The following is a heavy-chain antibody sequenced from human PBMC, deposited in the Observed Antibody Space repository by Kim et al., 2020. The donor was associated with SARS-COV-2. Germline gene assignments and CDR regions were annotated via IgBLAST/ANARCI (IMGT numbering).Heavy chain of an antibody. Sequence: SETLSLTCAVYGGSFSGYYWSWIRQPPGKGLEWIGEINHSGSTNYNPSLKSRVTISVDTSKNQFSLKLSSVTAADTAVYYCARGGRGVSYYYMDVWGKGT. CDR3: ARGGRGVSYYYMDV. J-gene: IGHJ6*03. V-gene: IGHV4-34*01. D-gene: IGHD3-10*01. CDR2: INHSGST. CDR1: GGSFSGYY.